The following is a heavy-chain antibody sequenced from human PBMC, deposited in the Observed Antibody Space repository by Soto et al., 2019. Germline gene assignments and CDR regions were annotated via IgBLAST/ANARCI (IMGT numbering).Heavy chain of an antibody. Sequence: GGSLRLSCAASGFTFISYAMHLVRQAPGKGLEWVAVISYDGSNKYYADSVKGRFTISRDNSKNTLYLQMNSLRAEDTAVYYCARARSSGTIDYWGQGTLVTVSS. CDR1: GFTFISYA. J-gene: IGHJ4*02. V-gene: IGHV3-30-3*01. CDR2: ISYDGSNK. D-gene: IGHD6-6*01. CDR3: ARARSSGTIDY.